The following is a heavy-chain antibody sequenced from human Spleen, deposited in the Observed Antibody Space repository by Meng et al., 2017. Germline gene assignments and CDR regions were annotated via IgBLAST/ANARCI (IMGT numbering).Heavy chain of an antibody. V-gene: IGHV4-59*12. J-gene: IGHJ3*02. CDR3: ARAERQWLAARHAFDI. CDR1: GDFISSYY. CDR2: ISYSAGT. D-gene: IGHD6-19*01. Sequence: SETLSLTCTVPGDFISSYYWSWVRQIPGKGLEWFGYISYSAGTDYNPSLKSRVTIFIDKSKKQFSLKLTTVTAADTAVYYCARAERQWLAARHAFDIWGQGTMVTVSS.